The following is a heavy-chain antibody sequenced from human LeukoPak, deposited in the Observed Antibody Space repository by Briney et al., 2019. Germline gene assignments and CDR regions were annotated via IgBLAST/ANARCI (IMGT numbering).Heavy chain of an antibody. D-gene: IGHD6-6*01. CDR3: AKDPARLPRTFDY. Sequence: GGSLRLSCAASGFTFSIYAMSWVRQAPGKGLEWVSAISGSGGTAYYADSVKGRFTISRDNSKNTLYLQMNSLRAEDTAVYYCAKDPARLPRTFDYWGQGTLVTVSS. CDR2: ISGSGGTA. J-gene: IGHJ4*02. V-gene: IGHV3-23*01. CDR1: GFTFSIYA.